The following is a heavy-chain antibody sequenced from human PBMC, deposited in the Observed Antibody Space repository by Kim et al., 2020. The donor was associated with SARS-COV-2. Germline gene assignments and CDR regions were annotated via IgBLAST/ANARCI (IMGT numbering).Heavy chain of an antibody. D-gene: IGHD6-19*01. CDR3: ARGTRQWLVRGPYYYYMDV. V-gene: IGHV4-34*01. CDR1: GGSSSGYY. J-gene: IGHJ6*03. CDR2: INHSGST. Sequence: SETLSLTCAVYGGSSSGYYWSWIRQPPGKGLEWIGEINHSGSTNYNPPLKSRVTISVDTSKNQFSLKLSSVTAADTAVYYCARGTRQWLVRGPYYYYMDV.